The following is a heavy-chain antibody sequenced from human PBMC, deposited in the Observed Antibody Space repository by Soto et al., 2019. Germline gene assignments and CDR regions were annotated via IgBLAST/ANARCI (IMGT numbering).Heavy chain of an antibody. V-gene: IGHV4-31*03. J-gene: IGHJ6*02. Sequence: PSETLSLTCTVSGGSISSGGYYWSWIRQHPGKGLEWIGYIYYSGSTYYNPSLKSRVTISVDTSKDQFSPKLSSVTAADTAVYYCARADGSGRYYYGMDVWGQGTTVTVSS. CDR3: ARADGSGRYYYGMDV. D-gene: IGHD3-10*01. CDR1: GGSISSGGYY. CDR2: IYYSGST.